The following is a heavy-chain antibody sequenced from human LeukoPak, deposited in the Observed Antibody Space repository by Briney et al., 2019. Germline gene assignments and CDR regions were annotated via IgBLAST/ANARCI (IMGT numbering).Heavy chain of an antibody. V-gene: IGHV3-33*01. CDR1: GFSFRTYG. D-gene: IGHD3-3*01. Sequence: GGSLRLSCVASGFSFRTYGIHWVRPAPGKGLEWVAMIWNDGTNEHYADSVRGRFTISRDTSKNTVYLQMNSLRDDDTAMYYCAREGDLVWFDPWGQGTLVTVSS. CDR3: AREGDLVWFDP. CDR2: IWNDGTNE. J-gene: IGHJ5*02.